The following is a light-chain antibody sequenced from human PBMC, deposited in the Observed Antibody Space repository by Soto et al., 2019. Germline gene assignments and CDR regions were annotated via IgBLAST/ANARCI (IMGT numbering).Light chain of an antibody. V-gene: IGKV3-11*01. J-gene: IGKJ4*01. CDR1: QSVGNN. CDR3: QQHANWPLT. CDR2: EAS. Sequence: ESVSTQSTATLSFSPGERATLSCRASQSVGNNLAWYQQKPGQAPGLLIYEASTRATGIPARFSGSGSGTDFTLTISSLEPEDFAVYYCQQHANWPLTFGGGTKVDI.